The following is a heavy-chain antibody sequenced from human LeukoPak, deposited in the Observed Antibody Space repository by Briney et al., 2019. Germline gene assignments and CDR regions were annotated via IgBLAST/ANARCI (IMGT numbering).Heavy chain of an antibody. V-gene: IGHV1-24*01. CDR3: ATEMYSSSRNRKYYFDY. D-gene: IGHD6-13*01. CDR2: FDPEDGET. CDR1: GYTLTELS. J-gene: IGHJ4*02. Sequence: ASVKVSCKVSGYTLTELSMHWVRQAPGKGLEWMGGFDPEDGETIYAQKFQGRVTMTEDTSTDTAYMELSSLRSEDTAVYYCATEMYSSSRNRKYYFDYWGQGTLVTVSS.